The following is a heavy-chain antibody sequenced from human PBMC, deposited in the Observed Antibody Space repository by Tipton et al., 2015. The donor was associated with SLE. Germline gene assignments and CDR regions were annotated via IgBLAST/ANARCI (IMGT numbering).Heavy chain of an antibody. V-gene: IGHV3-21*01. D-gene: IGHD5-12*01. Sequence: SLRLSCAASGFTFTAYTMKWIRQAPGKGLEWVSSISSSRTSIYYSDSVKGRFTVSRDNTENSLYLQMNSLRAEDTAVYYCARDYDGGLDYWGQGTLVAVSS. CDR3: ARDYDGGLDY. CDR1: GFTFTAYT. J-gene: IGHJ4*02. CDR2: ISSSRTSI.